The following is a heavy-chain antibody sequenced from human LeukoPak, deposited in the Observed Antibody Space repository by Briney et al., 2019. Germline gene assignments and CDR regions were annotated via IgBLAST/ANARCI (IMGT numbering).Heavy chain of an antibody. D-gene: IGHD4-23*01. J-gene: IGHJ4*02. V-gene: IGHV1-24*01. CDR3: ATARRGMTTVLTPLVY. CDR1: GYTLTELS. CDR2: FDPEDGET. Sequence: ASVKVSCKVSGYTLTELSMHWVRQAPGKGLEWMGGFDPEDGETICAQRFQGRVTMTEDTSTDTAYMELSSLRSEDTAIYYCATARRGMTTVLTPLVYWGQGTLVTVSS.